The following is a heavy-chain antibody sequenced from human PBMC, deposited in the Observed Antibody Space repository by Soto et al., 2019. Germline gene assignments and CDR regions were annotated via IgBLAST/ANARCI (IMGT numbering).Heavy chain of an antibody. CDR1: GGTFSSYA. Sequence: SVKVSCKSSGGTFSSYAISWVRQAPGQGLEWMGGIIPIFGTANYAQKFQGRVTITADKSTSTAYMELSSLRSEDTAVYYCARDPGDYDFWSGYYPRLYYYYGMDVGGQGTTVTVSS. J-gene: IGHJ6*02. D-gene: IGHD3-3*01. V-gene: IGHV1-69*06. CDR2: IIPIFGTA. CDR3: ARDPGDYDFWSGYYPRLYYYYGMDV.